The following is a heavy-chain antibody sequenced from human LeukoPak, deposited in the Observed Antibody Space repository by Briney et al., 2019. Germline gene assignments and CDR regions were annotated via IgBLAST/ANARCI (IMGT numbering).Heavy chain of an antibody. Sequence: GESLRLSCAASGFTFSKYAMTWVRQAPGKGLECVSAIGLSVAETYNADSVKGRFTISRDNSKNTLYLQMDSLRAEDTATYYCAKGTVGTYYFYYMDVWGKGTTVTVSS. V-gene: IGHV3-23*01. CDR2: IGLSVAET. CDR3: AKGTVGTYYFYYMDV. D-gene: IGHD6-13*01. CDR1: GFTFSKYA. J-gene: IGHJ6*03.